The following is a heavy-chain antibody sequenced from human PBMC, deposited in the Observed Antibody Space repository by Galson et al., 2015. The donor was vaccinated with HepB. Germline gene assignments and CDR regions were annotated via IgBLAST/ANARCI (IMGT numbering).Heavy chain of an antibody. CDR1: ASGFTFSSYG. CDR3: AKDGSRGSGSYLYYYGMDV. Sequence: SLRLSCAASAASGFTFSSYGMHWVRQAPSKGLEWVAVISYDGSNKYYADSVKGRFTISRDNSKNTLYLQMNSLRAEDTAVYYCAKDGSRGSGSYLYYYGMDVWGQGTTVTVSS. V-gene: IGHV3-30*18. CDR2: ISYDGSNK. D-gene: IGHD3-10*01. J-gene: IGHJ6*02.